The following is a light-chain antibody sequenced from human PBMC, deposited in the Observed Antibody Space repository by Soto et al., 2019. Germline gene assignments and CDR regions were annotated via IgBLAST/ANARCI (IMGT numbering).Light chain of an antibody. Sequence: EIVLTQSPATLSLSPGERATLSCRASQSISSYLAWYQQKPGQAPRRLIYDASKRATGIPARFSGSGSGADFTLTISSLEPEDFAVYYCQHRDNWPPRATFGGGTKVEIK. J-gene: IGKJ4*01. CDR1: QSISSY. CDR3: QHRDNWPPRAT. CDR2: DAS. V-gene: IGKV3-11*01.